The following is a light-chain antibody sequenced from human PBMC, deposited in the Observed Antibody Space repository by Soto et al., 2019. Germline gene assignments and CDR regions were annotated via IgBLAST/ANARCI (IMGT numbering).Light chain of an antibody. CDR2: LNSDGSH. J-gene: IGLJ3*02. CDR3: QTWGTGIRV. Sequence: QPVLTQSPSASASLGASVNLTCTLSSGHSSYAIAWHQQQPEKGPRYLMKLNSDGSHSKGDGIPDRFSGSSSGAERYLTIASLQSEDEADYYSQTWGTGIRVFGGGTKLTVL. V-gene: IGLV4-69*01. CDR1: SGHSSYA.